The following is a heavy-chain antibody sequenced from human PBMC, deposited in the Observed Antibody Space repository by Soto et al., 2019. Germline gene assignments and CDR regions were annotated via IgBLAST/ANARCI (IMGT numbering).Heavy chain of an antibody. J-gene: IGHJ6*03. V-gene: IGHV1-8*01. CDR2: MNPNSGNT. CDR1: GYTFTSYD. CDR3: ARGPSRSPRDPPSLDYYYYYMDV. Sequence: ASVKVSCKASGYTFTSYDINRVRQATGQGLEWMGWMNPNSGNTGYAQKFQGRVTMTRNTSISTAYMELSSLRSEDTAVYYCARGPSRSPRDPPSLDYYYYYMDVWGKGTTVTVSS.